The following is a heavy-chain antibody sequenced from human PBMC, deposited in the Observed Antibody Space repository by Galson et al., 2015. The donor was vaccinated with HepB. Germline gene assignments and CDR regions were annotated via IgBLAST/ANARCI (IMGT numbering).Heavy chain of an antibody. J-gene: IGHJ6*03. CDR3: AKGEQLERGNYYYYYMDV. CDR1: GFTFSNYG. V-gene: IGHV3-30*18. CDR2: ISYGGSNK. D-gene: IGHD1-1*01. Sequence: SLRLSCAASGFTFSNYGMHWVRQAPGKGLEWVAVISYGGSNKYYADSMKGRFTISRDNSKNMLYLQVNSLRAEDTAVYYCAKGEQLERGNYYYYYMDVWGEGTAVTVSS.